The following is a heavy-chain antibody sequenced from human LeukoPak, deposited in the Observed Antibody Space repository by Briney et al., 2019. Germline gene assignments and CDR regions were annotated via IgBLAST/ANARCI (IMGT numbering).Heavy chain of an antibody. Sequence: ASVKVSCKVSGYTLTELSMHWVRQAPGKGLEWMGGFDPEDGETIYAQKFQGRVTMTEDTSTDTAYMEPSSLRSEDTAVYYCATDWRLRLGELSLWGAFDIWGQGTMVTVSS. V-gene: IGHV1-24*01. D-gene: IGHD3-16*02. CDR2: FDPEDGET. CDR1: GYTLTELS. CDR3: ATDWRLRLGELSLWGAFDI. J-gene: IGHJ3*02.